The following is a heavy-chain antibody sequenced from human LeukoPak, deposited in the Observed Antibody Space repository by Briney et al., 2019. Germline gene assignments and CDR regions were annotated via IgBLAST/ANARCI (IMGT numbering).Heavy chain of an antibody. CDR3: ARDRCSSTSCHNWFDP. D-gene: IGHD2-2*01. V-gene: IGHV3-66*02. J-gene: IGHJ5*02. CDR2: IYSGGST. CDR1: GFTVSSNY. Sequence: GGSLRLSCAASGFTVSSNYMSWVRQAPGKGLEWVSVIYSGGSTYYADSVKGRFTISRDNSKNTLYLQMNSLGAEDTAVYYCARDRCSSTSCHNWFDPWGQGTLVTVSS.